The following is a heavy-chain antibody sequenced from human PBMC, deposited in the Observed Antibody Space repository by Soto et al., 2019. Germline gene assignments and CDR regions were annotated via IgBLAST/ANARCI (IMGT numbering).Heavy chain of an antibody. CDR2: IKSKTDGGTT. D-gene: IGHD6-13*01. CDR3: TTDPTILKYSSRWYG. J-gene: IGHJ4*02. V-gene: IGHV3-15*07. Sequence: GGPLRLSCASSGFTFSNAGMNWVRQAPGKGLEWVGRIKSKTDGGTTDYAAPVKGRCTISRDDSKNTLYLQMNSLKTEDTAVYSCTTDPTILKYSSRWYGWGQGTLVTVSS. CDR1: GFTFSNAG.